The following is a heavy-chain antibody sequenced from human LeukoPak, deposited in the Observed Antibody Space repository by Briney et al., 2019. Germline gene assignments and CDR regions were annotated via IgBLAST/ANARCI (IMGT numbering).Heavy chain of an antibody. CDR2: MYYSGAI. J-gene: IGHJ4*02. CDR3: ARAWATDYFDY. Sequence: PSETLSLTCTVSGGSISSYYWSWIRQPPGKGLEWIGYMYYSGAINYNPSLESRVTISVDTSKNQFSLKLSSVTAADTAMYYCARAWATDYFDYWGQGTLVTVSS. V-gene: IGHV4-59*01. CDR1: GGSISSYY.